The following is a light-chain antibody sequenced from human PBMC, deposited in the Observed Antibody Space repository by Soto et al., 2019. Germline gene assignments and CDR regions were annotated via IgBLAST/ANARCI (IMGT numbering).Light chain of an antibody. CDR2: DTS. CDR3: QQYNQWPPLT. J-gene: IGKJ5*01. V-gene: IGKV3D-15*01. Sequence: EIVMTQSPAALSVSPGERVTLSCRASQRVSRDLAWYQQKPGQAPRLLIYDTSTRATGVPARFSGSGSGTEFTLTISDLQSEDFAVYYCQQYNQWPPLTFGGGTRLEIK. CDR1: QRVSRD.